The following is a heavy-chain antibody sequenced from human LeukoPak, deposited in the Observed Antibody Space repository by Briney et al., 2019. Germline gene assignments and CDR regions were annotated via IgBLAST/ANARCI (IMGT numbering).Heavy chain of an antibody. Sequence: SETLSLTCSVSGGSISSSSYYWGWIRQPPGKGLEWIGSMYSSGSTYYNPSLKSRVTISVDTSKNQFSLKLSSVTAADTAVYYCARMITGGYVHFDYWGQGTLVTVSS. CDR1: GGSISSSSYY. J-gene: IGHJ4*02. V-gene: IGHV4-39*07. CDR2: MYSSGST. D-gene: IGHD5-12*01. CDR3: ARMITGGYVHFDY.